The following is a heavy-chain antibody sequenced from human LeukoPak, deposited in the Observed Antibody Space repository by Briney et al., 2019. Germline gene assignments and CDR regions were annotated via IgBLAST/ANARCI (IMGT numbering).Heavy chain of an antibody. CDR1: GGSISSSSDY. D-gene: IGHD5-18*01. Sequence: KASETLSLTCTVSGGSISSSSDYWGWVCQPPGKGLEGIGNFYDSGTTYYNPSLRSRVTISVDTSKHHLSLKLRSVTAADTAVYYCARQDRRGYNYGHDFDYWGQGTLVTVSS. CDR3: ARQDRRGYNYGHDFDY. CDR2: FYDSGTT. V-gene: IGHV4-39*01. J-gene: IGHJ4*02.